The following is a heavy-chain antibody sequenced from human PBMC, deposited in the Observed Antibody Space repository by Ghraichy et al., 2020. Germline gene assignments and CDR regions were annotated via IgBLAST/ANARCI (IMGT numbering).Heavy chain of an antibody. V-gene: IGHV4-39*01. CDR3: ARRDRDGYNYGYFDY. CDR2: IYYSGST. CDR1: GGSISSSSYY. D-gene: IGHD5-24*01. J-gene: IGHJ4*02. Sequence: SETLSLTCTVSGGSISSSSYYWGWIRQPPGKGLEWIGSIYYSGSTYYNPSLKSRVTISVDTSKNQFSLKLSSVTAADTAVYYCARRDRDGYNYGYFDYWGQGTLVTVSS.